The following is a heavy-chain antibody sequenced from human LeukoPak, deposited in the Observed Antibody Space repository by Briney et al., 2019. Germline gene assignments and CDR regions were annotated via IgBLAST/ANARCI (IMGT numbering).Heavy chain of an antibody. CDR2: IYTSGST. D-gene: IGHD6-13*01. CDR3: ARESTYSSSWEMGFDY. CDR1: GGSISSYY. J-gene: IGHJ4*02. Sequence: SETLSLTCTVSGGSISSYYWSWIRQPAGKGLEWIGRIYTSGSTNYNPSLKSRVTMSVDTSKDQFSLQLNSATPEDTAVYYCARESTYSSSWEMGFDYWGQGTLVTVSS. V-gene: IGHV4-4*07.